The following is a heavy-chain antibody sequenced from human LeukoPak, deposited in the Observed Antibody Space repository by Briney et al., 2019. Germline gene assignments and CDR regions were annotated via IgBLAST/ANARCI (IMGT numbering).Heavy chain of an antibody. V-gene: IGHV4-59*08. J-gene: IGHJ6*03. CDR3: ARTSYCSGGSCYSKTYYYYYMDV. D-gene: IGHD2-15*01. CDR1: GGSISSYY. Sequence: SETLSLTCTVSGGSISSYYWSWIRQPPGKGLEWIGYIYYSGSTNYNPSLKSRVTISVDTSKNQFSLKLSSVTAADTAVYYCARTSYCSGGSCYSKTYYYYYMDVWGKGTTVTISS. CDR2: IYYSGST.